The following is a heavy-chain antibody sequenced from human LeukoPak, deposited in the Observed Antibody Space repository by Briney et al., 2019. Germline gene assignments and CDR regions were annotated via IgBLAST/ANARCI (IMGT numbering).Heavy chain of an antibody. CDR3: ARFSGWYEYYFDY. Sequence: PSETLSLTCAVYGGSFSGYYWSWIRQPPGKGLEWIGEINHSGSTNYNPSLKSRVTISVDTSKNRFSLKLSSVTAADTAVYYCARFSGWYEYYFDYWGQGTLVTVSS. V-gene: IGHV4-34*01. CDR1: GGSFSGYY. CDR2: INHSGST. D-gene: IGHD6-19*01. J-gene: IGHJ4*02.